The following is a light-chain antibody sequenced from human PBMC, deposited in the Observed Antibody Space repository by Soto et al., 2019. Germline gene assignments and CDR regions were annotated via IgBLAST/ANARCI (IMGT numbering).Light chain of an antibody. CDR1: QSVSSNY. J-gene: IGKJ5*01. Sequence: IGLTQSPGTLSLSPGERATLSCRASQSVSSNYLVWFQQKPGQAPRLLMYVASNRTTGIPDRFSGSGSGTDFTLTISRLEPEDFAVYYCQQYGSSPFTFGQGTRLEIK. CDR2: VAS. V-gene: IGKV3-20*01. CDR3: QQYGSSPFT.